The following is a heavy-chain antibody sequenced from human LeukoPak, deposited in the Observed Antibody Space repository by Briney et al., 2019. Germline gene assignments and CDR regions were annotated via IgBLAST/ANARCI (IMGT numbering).Heavy chain of an antibody. D-gene: IGHD3-9*01. J-gene: IGHJ4*02. Sequence: SETLSLTCTVSGGSISSSSYYWGWIRQPPGKGLEWIGSIYYSGSTYYNPSLKSRVTISVDTSKNQFSLKLSSVTAADTAVYYCARGSDSPIRYFDWLLSTFDYWGQGTLVTVSS. V-gene: IGHV4-39*07. CDR2: IYYSGST. CDR3: ARGSDSPIRYFDWLLSTFDY. CDR1: GGSISSSSYY.